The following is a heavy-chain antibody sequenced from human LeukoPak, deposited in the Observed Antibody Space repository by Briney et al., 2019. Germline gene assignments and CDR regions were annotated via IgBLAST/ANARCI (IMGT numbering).Heavy chain of an antibody. J-gene: IGHJ4*02. D-gene: IGHD3-10*01. Sequence: SETLSLTCAVYGGSFSGYYWSWIRQPPGRGLEWIGEISHSGSTNYNPSLKSRVTISLYTSKNQFSLNLTSVTAADTAVYYCARSSGRGYWGQETLVTVSS. CDR2: ISHSGST. CDR3: ARSSGRGY. CDR1: GGSFSGYY. V-gene: IGHV4-34*01.